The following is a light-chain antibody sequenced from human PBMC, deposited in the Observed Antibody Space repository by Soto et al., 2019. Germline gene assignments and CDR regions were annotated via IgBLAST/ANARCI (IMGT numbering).Light chain of an antibody. CDR3: QHYNNWPLT. J-gene: IGKJ4*01. Sequence: EIMMTQSPDTLSVSPGERATLSCRASQSLGSNLAWYQQKRGQAPRLLLYGASTRATGISARFSGSRSGTEFTLTINSLQSEDFANSYCQHYNNWPLTFGGRTKVEIK. V-gene: IGKV3-15*01. CDR1: QSLGSN. CDR2: GAS.